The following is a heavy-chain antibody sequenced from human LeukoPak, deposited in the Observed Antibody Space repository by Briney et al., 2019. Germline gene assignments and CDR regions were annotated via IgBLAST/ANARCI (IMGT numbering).Heavy chain of an antibody. D-gene: IGHD1-26*01. Sequence: GRSLRLSCAASGFTFSSYAMHWVRQAPGKGLEWVAVISYDGSNKYYADSVKGRFTISRDNSKNTLYLQMNSLRAEDTAVYSCARATWDPNYYYYMDGWGKGTTVSISS. CDR2: ISYDGSNK. CDR1: GFTFSSYA. CDR3: ARATWDPNYYYYMDG. V-gene: IGHV3-30*04. J-gene: IGHJ6*03.